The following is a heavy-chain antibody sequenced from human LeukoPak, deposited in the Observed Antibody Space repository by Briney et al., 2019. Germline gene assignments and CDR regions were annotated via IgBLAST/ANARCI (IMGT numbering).Heavy chain of an antibody. Sequence: PGGSLRLSCAASGFTFSSYWVHWVRQAPGKGLVWVSRMNSDGSSTLYADSVKGRFTISRDNAKNTLYLQMNSLRAEDTAVYYCARRSAAGGFYDYWGQGTLVTVSS. V-gene: IGHV3-74*03. D-gene: IGHD6-13*01. CDR3: ARRSAAGGFYDY. J-gene: IGHJ4*02. CDR2: MNSDGSST. CDR1: GFTFSSYW.